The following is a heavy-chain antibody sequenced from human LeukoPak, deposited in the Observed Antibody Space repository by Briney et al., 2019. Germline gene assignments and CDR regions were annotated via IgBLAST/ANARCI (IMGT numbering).Heavy chain of an antibody. CDR2: INAGNGNT. Sequence: ASVKVSCKASGYTFTSYDINWVRQATGQGLEWMGWINAGNGNTKYSQEFQDRVTITRDTSASTVYMELSSLRSGDMAVYYCARARYETRIWPKSRYDYYHYMDVWGKGTTVTVSS. D-gene: IGHD2-15*01. J-gene: IGHJ6*03. CDR3: ARARYETRIWPKSRYDYYHYMDV. V-gene: IGHV1-3*03. CDR1: GYTFTSYD.